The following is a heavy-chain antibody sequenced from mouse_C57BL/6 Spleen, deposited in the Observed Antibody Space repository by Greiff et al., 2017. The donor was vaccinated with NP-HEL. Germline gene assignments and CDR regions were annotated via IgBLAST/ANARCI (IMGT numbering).Heavy chain of an antibody. D-gene: IGHD2-3*01. CDR3: ARDDGYYLYYFDY. CDR2: IYPGSGST. J-gene: IGHJ2*01. CDR1: GYTFTSYW. Sequence: QVQLQQPGAELVKPGASVKMSCKASGYTFTSYWITWVKQRPGQGLEWIGDIYPGSGSTNYNEKFKSKATLTVDKSSSTAYMQLSSLTSEDSAVYYCARDDGYYLYYFDYWGQGTTLTVSS. V-gene: IGHV1-55*01.